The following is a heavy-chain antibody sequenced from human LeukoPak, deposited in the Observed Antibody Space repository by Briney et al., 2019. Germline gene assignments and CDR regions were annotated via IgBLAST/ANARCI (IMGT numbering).Heavy chain of an antibody. CDR3: ARRVVSSPPGWLDP. J-gene: IGHJ5*02. CDR1: GGSISSGGYS. D-gene: IGHD2-15*01. Sequence: PSETLSLTCAVSGGSISSGGYSWSWIRQPPGKGVEWLGYIYHSGSTYYNPSLKSRVTISVDRSKNQFSLKLSSVTAADTAVYYCARRVVSSPPGWLDPWGQGTLVTVSS. CDR2: IYHSGST. V-gene: IGHV4-30-2*01.